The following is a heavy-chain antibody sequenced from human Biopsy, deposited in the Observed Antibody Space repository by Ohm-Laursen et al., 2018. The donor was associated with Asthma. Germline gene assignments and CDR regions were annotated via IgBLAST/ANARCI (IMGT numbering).Heavy chain of an antibody. D-gene: IGHD1-7*01. CDR3: AKDGRGGTPDNWFDP. V-gene: IGHV3-23*01. J-gene: IGHJ5*02. Sequence: SLRLSCTASRFTFTKYAMSWVRQAPGKGLEWVSAISGSGDNTYYADSVKGRLTISRDNSKNTLYLQMNSLRAEDTAVYYCAKDGRGGTPDNWFDPWGQGTLVIVSA. CDR2: ISGSGDNT. CDR1: RFTFTKYA.